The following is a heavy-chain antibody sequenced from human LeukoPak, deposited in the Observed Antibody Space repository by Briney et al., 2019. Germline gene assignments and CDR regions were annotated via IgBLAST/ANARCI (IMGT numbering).Heavy chain of an antibody. CDR2: ISGSGGST. CDR3: AKDVEASSSWYRGDWFDP. CDR1: GFTFSSYA. D-gene: IGHD6-13*01. V-gene: IGHV3-23*01. J-gene: IGHJ5*02. Sequence: GSLILSCAASGFTFSSYAMSWVRQAPGKGLEWVSAISGSGGSTYYADSVKGRFTISRDNSKNTLYLQMNSLRAEDTAVYYCAKDVEASSSWYRGDWFDPWGQGTLVTVSS.